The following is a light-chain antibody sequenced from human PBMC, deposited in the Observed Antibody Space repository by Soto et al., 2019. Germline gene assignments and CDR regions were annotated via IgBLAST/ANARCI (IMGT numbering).Light chain of an antibody. CDR1: QGISSY. V-gene: IGKV1-8*01. Sequence: AIRMTQSPSSFSACTGDRVTITCRASQGISSYLAWYQQKPGKAPKLLIYAASTLQSGVPSRFSGSGSGTDFTLTISCLQSEDFATYYCQQYYSYPLTFGGGTKVAIK. J-gene: IGKJ4*01. CDR2: AAS. CDR3: QQYYSYPLT.